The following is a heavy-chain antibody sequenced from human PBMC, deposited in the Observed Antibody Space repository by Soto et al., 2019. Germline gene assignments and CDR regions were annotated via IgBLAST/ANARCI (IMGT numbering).Heavy chain of an antibody. CDR1: GFSFSSYA. J-gene: IGHJ6*02. V-gene: IGHV3-23*01. CDR2: ISGSGGST. Sequence: GGSLRLSCAASGFSFSSYAMSWVRQAPGKGLEWVSAISGSGGSTYYADSVKGRFTISRYNSKNTLYLQMNSLRAEDTVEYYCAKGVVIIVVVDYYGMDVWGQGTTVTVSS. CDR3: AKGVVIIVVVDYYGMDV. D-gene: IGHD3-3*01.